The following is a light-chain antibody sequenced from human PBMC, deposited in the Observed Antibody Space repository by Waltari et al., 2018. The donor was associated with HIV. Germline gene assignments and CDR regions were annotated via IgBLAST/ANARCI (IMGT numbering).Light chain of an antibody. CDR1: SSNIGAGYD. CDR3: QSYDSSLSGV. V-gene: IGLV1-40*01. Sequence: QSVLTQPPSVSGAPVQRVTISCTGSSSNIGAGYDVHWYQQLPGTDPKLLIYGNSNRPSGVPDRFSGSKSGTSASLAITGLQAEDEADYYCQSYDSSLSGVFGGGTKLTVL. J-gene: IGLJ2*01. CDR2: GNS.